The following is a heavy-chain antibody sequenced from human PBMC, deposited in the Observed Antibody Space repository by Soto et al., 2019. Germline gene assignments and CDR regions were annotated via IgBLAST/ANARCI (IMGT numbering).Heavy chain of an antibody. D-gene: IGHD6-19*01. CDR1: GFTFSSYW. J-gene: IGHJ4*02. CDR2: IKQDGSEK. Sequence: EVQLVESGGGLIQPGGSLRLSCAASGFTFSSYWMSWVRQAPGKGLEWVANIKQDGSEKYYVDSVKGRFTISRDNAKNSLYLQMNSLRAEDTAVYYCARDSGTIAVAGTGDYWGQGTLVTVSS. V-gene: IGHV3-7*01. CDR3: ARDSGTIAVAGTGDY.